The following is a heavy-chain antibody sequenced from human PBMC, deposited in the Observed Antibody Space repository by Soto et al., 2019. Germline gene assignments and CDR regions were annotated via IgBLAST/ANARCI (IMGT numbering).Heavy chain of an antibody. CDR1: GYSFTSDW. Sequence: GASPKISCKVYGYSFTSDWIAWVRQIPGKGLEWVGNIYPGDSDTRYSPSVQGQVIISADKSTNTAYLQWSSRKASDTAMYYCARFYSSGLYYFDYWGQGTLVTSPQ. CDR3: ARFYSSGLYYFDY. J-gene: IGHJ4*02. V-gene: IGHV5-51*01. CDR2: IYPGDSDT. D-gene: IGHD6-19*01.